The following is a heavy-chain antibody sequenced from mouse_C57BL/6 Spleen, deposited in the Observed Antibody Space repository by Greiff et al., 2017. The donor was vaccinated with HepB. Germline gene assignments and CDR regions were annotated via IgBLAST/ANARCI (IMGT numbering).Heavy chain of an antibody. J-gene: IGHJ4*01. V-gene: IGHV1-22*01. D-gene: IGHD4-1*01. CDR2: INPNNGGT. CDR1: GYTFTDYN. Sequence: EVQVVESGPELVKPGASVKMSCKASGYTFTDYNMHWVKQSHGKSLEWIGYINPNNGGTSYNQKFKGKATLTVNKSSSTAYMELRSLTSEDSAVYYCARKLRAMDYWGQGTSVTVSS. CDR3: ARKLRAMDY.